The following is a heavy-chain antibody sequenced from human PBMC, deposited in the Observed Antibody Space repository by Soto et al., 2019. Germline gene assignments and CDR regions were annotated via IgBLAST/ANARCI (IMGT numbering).Heavy chain of an antibody. Sequence: QVQLVQSGAEVKKPGCSVKVSCKASGGTFSGYAISWVRQAPGQGLEWMGGIIPIFGTTSYSQKFQGRLTIAADESTSTAYMQLSSLRSEDTAVYYCARDAKGVTTPFDYWGQGTLVTVSS. CDR1: GGTFSGYA. D-gene: IGHD2-21*02. V-gene: IGHV1-69*01. CDR2: IIPIFGTT. J-gene: IGHJ4*02. CDR3: ARDAKGVTTPFDY.